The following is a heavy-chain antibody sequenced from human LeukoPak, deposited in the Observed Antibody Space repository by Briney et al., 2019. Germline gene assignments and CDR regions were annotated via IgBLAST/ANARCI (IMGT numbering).Heavy chain of an antibody. CDR3: ARDSPRYYYDSSGYFDY. D-gene: IGHD3-22*01. CDR1: GFTFSDYY. V-gene: IGHV3-11*01. CDR2: ISSSGSTI. Sequence: PGGSLRLSCAASGFTFSDYYMSWIRQAPGKGLERVSYISSSGSTIYYADSVKGRFTISRDNAKNSLYLQMNSLRAEDTAAYYCARDSPRYYYDSSGYFDYWGQETLVTVSS. J-gene: IGHJ4*02.